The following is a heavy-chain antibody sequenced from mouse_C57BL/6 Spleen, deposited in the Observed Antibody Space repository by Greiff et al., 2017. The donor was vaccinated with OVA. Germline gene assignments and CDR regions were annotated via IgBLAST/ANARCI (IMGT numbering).Heavy chain of an antibody. V-gene: IGHV3-6*01. J-gene: IGHJ3*01. CDR2: ISYDGSN. CDR3: ARDRLLDWFAY. CDR1: GYSITSGYY. D-gene: IGHD2-1*01. Sequence: EVKLMESGPGLVKPSQSLSLTCSVTGYSITSGYYWNWIRQFPGNKLEWMGYISYDGSNNYNPSLKNRISITRDTSKNQFFLKLNSVTTEDTATYYCARDRLLDWFAYWGQGTLVTVSA.